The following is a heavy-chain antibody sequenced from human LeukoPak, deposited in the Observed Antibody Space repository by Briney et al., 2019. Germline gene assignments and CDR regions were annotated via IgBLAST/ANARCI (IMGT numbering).Heavy chain of an antibody. J-gene: IGHJ6*02. CDR2: IYASGRT. V-gene: IGHV4-4*07. CDR1: GGSISTNY. Sequence: PSETLSLTCTVSGGSISTNYWSWVRQPAGKGLEWIGRIYASGRTSYNPSLKSRVTMSLDTSKNQFSLKLSSVTAADTAVYYCARVIVYISTWPNYGMDVWGQGTTVTVSS. D-gene: IGHD6-13*01. CDR3: ARVIVYISTWPNYGMDV.